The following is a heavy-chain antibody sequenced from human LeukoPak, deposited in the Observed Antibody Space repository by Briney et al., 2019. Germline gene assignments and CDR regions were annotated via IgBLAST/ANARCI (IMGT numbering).Heavy chain of an antibody. J-gene: IGHJ4*02. D-gene: IGHD5-18*01. CDR3: AKEADTAIVN. V-gene: IGHV3-30*18. CDR2: ISYDGTNE. CDR1: GFTFSSYG. Sequence: GRSLRLSCAASGFTFSSYGMHWVRQGPGKGLEWVAVISYDGTNEKYADSVKGRFTISRDNSKNTLYLHMNSLRAEDTALYYCAKEADTAIVNWGQGTLVTVSS.